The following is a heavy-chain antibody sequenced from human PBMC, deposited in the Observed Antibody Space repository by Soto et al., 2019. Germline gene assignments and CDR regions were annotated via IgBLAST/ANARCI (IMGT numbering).Heavy chain of an antibody. CDR1: GGSINNDNYY. CDR2: LYNLGST. V-gene: IGHV4-30-4*01. CDR3: ARGPSGDKADY. J-gene: IGHJ4*02. Sequence: QVQLQESGPGLVEPSQTLSLTCTVSGGSINNDNYYWGWIRQPPGKGLEWIGHLYNLGSTYSIPSLTSRITISIDTSNNQFSLKLTSVTAADTAGYYCARGPSGDKADYWGQGTLVTVSS. D-gene: IGHD5-18*01.